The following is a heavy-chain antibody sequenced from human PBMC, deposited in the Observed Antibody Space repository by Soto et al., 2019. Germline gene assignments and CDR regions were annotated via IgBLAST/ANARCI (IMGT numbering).Heavy chain of an antibody. CDR1: GFTFSTYA. CDR2: ITGSGAPA. V-gene: IGHV3-23*01. CDR3: AKDPNGDYVGAFDF. Sequence: EVQLLESGGGLVQPGQSLRISCAASGFTFSTYALTWVRQPPGKGLEWVAAITGSGAPANYADSVKGRFTISRDNSKNTLYLQMNSLTAEDTAVYFCAKDPNGDYVGAFDFWGQGTMVTVSS. J-gene: IGHJ3*01. D-gene: IGHD4-17*01.